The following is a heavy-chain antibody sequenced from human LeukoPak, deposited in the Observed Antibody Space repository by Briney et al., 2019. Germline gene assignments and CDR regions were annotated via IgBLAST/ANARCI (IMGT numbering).Heavy chain of an antibody. CDR3: ARSLITLVRGVLLGGFDY. J-gene: IGHJ4*02. CDR1: GFTFSSYT. Sequence: GGSLRLSCAASGFTFSSYTMSWVRWAPGKGLEWVSVIYTSGNTYYADSVKGRFTISRDDFKNTLSLQMNSLRAEDTAVYYCARSLITLVRGVLLGGFDYWGQGTLVTVSS. CDR2: IYTSGNT. V-gene: IGHV3-53*01. D-gene: IGHD3-10*01.